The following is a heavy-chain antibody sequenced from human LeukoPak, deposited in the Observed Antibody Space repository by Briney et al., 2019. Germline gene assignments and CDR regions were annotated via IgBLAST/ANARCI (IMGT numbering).Heavy chain of an antibody. Sequence: SETLSLTCAVYGGSFSGYYWNWIRHPPGTGLEWVWEIHHSGSSTYNPSLKSRVTISVDTSKNQISLKLSSATAADTAVYYWARGAGSYHHPYFDYWGQGTLVTVSS. D-gene: IGHD3-10*01. CDR3: ARGAGSYHHPYFDY. V-gene: IGHV4-34*01. CDR1: GGSFSGYY. J-gene: IGHJ4*02. CDR2: IHHSGSS.